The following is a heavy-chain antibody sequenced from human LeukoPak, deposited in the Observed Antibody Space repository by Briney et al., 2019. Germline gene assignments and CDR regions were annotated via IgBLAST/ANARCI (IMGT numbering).Heavy chain of an antibody. D-gene: IGHD6-19*01. V-gene: IGHV6-1*01. J-gene: IGHJ3*02. CDR1: GDSVSSNSAA. Sequence: SQTLSLTCAISGDSVSSNSAAWNWIRQSPSRGLEWLGRTYYRSKWYNDYAVSVKSRITNNPDTSKNQFSLQLNSVTPEDTAVYYCARDPSSGWPIVDAFDIWGQGTMVTVSS. CDR2: TYYRSKWYN. CDR3: ARDPSSGWPIVDAFDI.